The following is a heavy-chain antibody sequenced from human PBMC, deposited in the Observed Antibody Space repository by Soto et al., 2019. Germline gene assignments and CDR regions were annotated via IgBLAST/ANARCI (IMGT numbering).Heavy chain of an antibody. J-gene: IGHJ4*02. V-gene: IGHV1-18*01. CDR3: ARDRGVTGTGVNYFDY. Sequence: ASVKVSCKASGYIFTSYGITWVRQAPGQGLEWMGWISAYNGNTNYAQKFQGRVTMTTDTSTSTAYMELRSLRSEDTAVYYCARDRGVTGTGVNYFDYWGQGTLVTVSS. CDR2: ISAYNGNT. D-gene: IGHD1-20*01. CDR1: GYIFTSYG.